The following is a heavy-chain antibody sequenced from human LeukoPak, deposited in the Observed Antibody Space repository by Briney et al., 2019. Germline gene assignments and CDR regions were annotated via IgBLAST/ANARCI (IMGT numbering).Heavy chain of an antibody. D-gene: IGHD4-17*01. CDR1: GYSFNRYR. Sequence: GESLKISCNGSGYSFNRYRIGWVRQKSGKGLEWMGIIYPGDSDTRYSPSFQGQVTISVDESISTAYLQWSSLKASDTAMYYCARTNSSYGDYVYWGQGTLVTVSS. V-gene: IGHV5-51*01. CDR3: ARTNSSYGDYVY. J-gene: IGHJ4*02. CDR2: IYPGDSDT.